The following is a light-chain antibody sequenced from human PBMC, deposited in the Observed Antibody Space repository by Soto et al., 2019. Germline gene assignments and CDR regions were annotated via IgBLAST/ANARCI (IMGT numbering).Light chain of an antibody. Sequence: IFMTQSPATLSVSPGGRATLSCRASEDVSSKLAWYQQKPGLPPRLVIYDASTRDTGIPGRFSGSGSGKDFTLTISGLQTEDFAIYYCLQYDTWPPGTFGQGTKVEI. CDR1: EDVSSK. J-gene: IGKJ1*01. CDR3: LQYDTWPPGT. V-gene: IGKV3-15*01. CDR2: DAS.